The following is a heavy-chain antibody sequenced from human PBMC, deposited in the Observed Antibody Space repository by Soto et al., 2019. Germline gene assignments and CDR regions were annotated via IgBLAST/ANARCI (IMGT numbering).Heavy chain of an antibody. CDR1: GGSISSYY. V-gene: IGHV4-59*01. J-gene: IGHJ6*02. Sequence: SETLSLTCTVSGGSISSYYWSWIRQPPGKGLEWIGYIYYSGSTNYNPSLKSRVTISVDTSKNQFSLKLSSVTAADTAVYYCARGGAVAGSTWVPPNFYYYGMDVWGQGTTVT. CDR3: ARGGAVAGSTWVPPNFYYYGMDV. CDR2: IYYSGST. D-gene: IGHD6-19*01.